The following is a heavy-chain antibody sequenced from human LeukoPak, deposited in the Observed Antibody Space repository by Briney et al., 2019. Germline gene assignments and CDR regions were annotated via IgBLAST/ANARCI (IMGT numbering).Heavy chain of an antibody. Sequence: SGGSLRLSCAASGFTFSSYEMNWVRQAPGKGLEWVSYISSSGSTIYYADSVKGRFTISRDNSKNTLYLQMNSLRAEDTAVYYCARVDYDILTGTVGYFDYWGQGTLVTVSS. CDR1: GFTFSSYE. V-gene: IGHV3-48*03. CDR2: ISSSGSTI. J-gene: IGHJ4*02. CDR3: ARVDYDILTGTVGYFDY. D-gene: IGHD3-9*01.